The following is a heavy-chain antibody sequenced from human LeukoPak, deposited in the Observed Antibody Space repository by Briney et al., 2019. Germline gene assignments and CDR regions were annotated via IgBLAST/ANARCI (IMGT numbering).Heavy chain of an antibody. CDR2: INAGNGNT. V-gene: IGHV1-3*01. Sequence: ASVKVSCKASGYTFSTYTMHWVRQAPGQRLEWTGWINAGNGNTKYSQKFQGRVTITRDTSASTAYMDLSSLRSEDTAVYYCAREIDRDGYNRFFDYWGQGTLVTVSS. J-gene: IGHJ4*02. CDR3: AREIDRDGYNRFFDY. D-gene: IGHD5-24*01. CDR1: GYTFSTYT.